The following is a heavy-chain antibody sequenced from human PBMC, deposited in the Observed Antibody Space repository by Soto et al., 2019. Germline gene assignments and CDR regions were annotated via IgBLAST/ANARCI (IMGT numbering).Heavy chain of an antibody. CDR2: IFSNDEK. CDR1: GFSLSNARMG. V-gene: IGHV2-26*01. J-gene: IGHJ6*02. Sequence: QVTLKESGPVLVKPTETLTLTCTVSGFSLSNARMGVSWIRQPPGKALEWLAHIFSNDEKSYSTSLKSRLTISKDTSKSQVVLTMTNMDPVGTATYYCARGYSSSWYRGNGMDVWGQGTTVTVSS. CDR3: ARGYSSSWYRGNGMDV. D-gene: IGHD6-13*01.